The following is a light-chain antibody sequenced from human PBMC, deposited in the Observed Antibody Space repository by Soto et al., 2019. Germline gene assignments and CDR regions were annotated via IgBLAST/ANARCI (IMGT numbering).Light chain of an antibody. CDR2: GAS. Sequence: IVLTQTPGTLSLSPGERPTLSCTASQSVSNNYLAWDQQKASXDPXXVIYGASSRGTGIPVRFIASGSGTDFPLTFSRLEHEDSAVYYCQQYSPPITFGQGTRL. CDR3: QQYSPPIT. V-gene: IGKV3-20*01. J-gene: IGKJ5*01. CDR1: QSVSNNY.